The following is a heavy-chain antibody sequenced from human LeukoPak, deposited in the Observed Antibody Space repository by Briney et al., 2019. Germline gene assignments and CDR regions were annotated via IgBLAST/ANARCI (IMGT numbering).Heavy chain of an antibody. Sequence: GGSLRLSCAASGFTFSSYAMSWVRQAPGKGLEWVSAISAGGGDTYYADSVKGRFTISRDNAKNSLYLQMNSLRAEDTAVYYCASGAWGNRGYWGQGTLVTVSS. J-gene: IGHJ4*02. V-gene: IGHV3-23*01. CDR1: GFTFSSYA. CDR3: ASGAWGNRGY. D-gene: IGHD1-14*01. CDR2: ISAGGGDT.